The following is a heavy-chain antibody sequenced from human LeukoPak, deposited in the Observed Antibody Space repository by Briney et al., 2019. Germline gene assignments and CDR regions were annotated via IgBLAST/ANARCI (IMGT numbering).Heavy chain of an antibody. D-gene: IGHD2-15*01. CDR3: ARSGAATLADGAFDI. Sequence: ASVKVSCKASGYTFTSYYMHWVRQAPGQGLEWMGIINPSGGSTSYAQKFQGRVTMTRDTSTSTVYMELSSLRSEDTAVYYCARSGAATLADGAFDIWGQGTMVTVSS. V-gene: IGHV1-46*01. CDR1: GYTFTSYY. J-gene: IGHJ3*02. CDR2: INPSGGST.